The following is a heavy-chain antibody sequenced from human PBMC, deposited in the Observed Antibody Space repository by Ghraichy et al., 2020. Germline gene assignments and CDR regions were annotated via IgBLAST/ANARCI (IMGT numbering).Heavy chain of an antibody. D-gene: IGHD3-10*01. J-gene: IGHJ4*02. Sequence: GESLNISCAASGFTFSSYGMHWVRQAPGKGLEWVAVIWYDGSNKYYADSVKGRFTISRDNSKNTLYLQMNSLRAEDTAVYYCARYYYGSGSFDYWGQGTLVTVSS. CDR3: ARYYYGSGSFDY. V-gene: IGHV3-33*01. CDR1: GFTFSSYG. CDR2: IWYDGSNK.